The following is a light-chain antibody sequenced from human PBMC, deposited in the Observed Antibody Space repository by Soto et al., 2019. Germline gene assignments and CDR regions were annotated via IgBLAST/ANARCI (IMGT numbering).Light chain of an antibody. CDR2: DAS. CDR1: QSISSW. J-gene: IGKJ5*01. Sequence: DIQMTQSPSTLYASVGDRVTITCRASQSISSWLAWYQQKPGKAPKLLIYDASSLESGVPSRFSGSGSGTEFTLTISSLPPDDFATYYCQQYNSYSITFGQGTRLEIK. CDR3: QQYNSYSIT. V-gene: IGKV1-5*01.